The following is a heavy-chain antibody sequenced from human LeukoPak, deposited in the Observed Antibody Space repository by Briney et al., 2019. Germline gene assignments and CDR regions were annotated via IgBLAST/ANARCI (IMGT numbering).Heavy chain of an antibody. Sequence: GGSLRLSCAASGFTFSSYGMHWVRQAPGKGLEWVAVISYDGSNKYYADSVKGRFTISRDNSKNTLYLQMNSLRAEDTAVYYCAKDLHYYDSSGYYPDAFDIWGQGTMVTVSS. CDR2: ISYDGSNK. V-gene: IGHV3-30*18. D-gene: IGHD3-22*01. CDR3: AKDLHYYDSSGYYPDAFDI. J-gene: IGHJ3*02. CDR1: GFTFSSYG.